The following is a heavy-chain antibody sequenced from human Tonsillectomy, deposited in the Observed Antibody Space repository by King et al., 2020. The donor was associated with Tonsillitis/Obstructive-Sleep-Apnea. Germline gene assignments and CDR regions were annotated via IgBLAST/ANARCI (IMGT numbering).Heavy chain of an antibody. CDR2: ISSSASTI. V-gene: IGHV3-48*03. D-gene: IGHD5-18*01. J-gene: IGHJ6*03. CDR3: ARGDERGYSYDYSSYYYYMAV. CDR1: GFTFSSYE. Sequence: VQLVESGGGLVQPGGSLRLSCAASGFTFSSYEMNWVRQAPGKGLEWVSYISSSASTIYYADSVKGRFSISRDNAKNSLYLQMNSLRAEDTAVYYCARGDERGYSYDYSSYYYYMAVWGKGTTVTVSS.